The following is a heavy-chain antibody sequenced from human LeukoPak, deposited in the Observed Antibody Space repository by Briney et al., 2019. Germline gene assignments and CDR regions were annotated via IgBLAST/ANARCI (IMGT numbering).Heavy chain of an antibody. Sequence: PSETLSLTCTVSGGSISSSSYYWGWIRQPPGKGLEWIGSIYYSGSTYYNPSLKSRVTISVDTSKNQFSLKLSSVTAADTAVYYCARSRIMITFGGFDYWGQGTLVTVSS. V-gene: IGHV4-39*01. CDR1: GGSISSSSYY. CDR3: ARSRIMITFGGFDY. D-gene: IGHD3-16*01. CDR2: IYYSGST. J-gene: IGHJ4*02.